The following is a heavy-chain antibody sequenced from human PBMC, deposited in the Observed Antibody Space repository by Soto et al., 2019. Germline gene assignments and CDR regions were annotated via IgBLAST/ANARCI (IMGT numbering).Heavy chain of an antibody. CDR3: ARDDGTYYAFWSGYDVGGTADY. V-gene: IGHV3-30*03. Sequence: QVQLVESGGGVVQPGRSLRLSCAASGFTFSSYGMHWVRQAPGKGLEWVAVISYDGSNKYYADSVKGRFTISRDNSKNMVYLQLNSLSAGVTCVYYCARDDGTYYAFWSGYDVGGTADYWGQVTLVTVSS. CDR2: ISYDGSNK. CDR1: GFTFSSYG. J-gene: IGHJ4*02. D-gene: IGHD3-3*01.